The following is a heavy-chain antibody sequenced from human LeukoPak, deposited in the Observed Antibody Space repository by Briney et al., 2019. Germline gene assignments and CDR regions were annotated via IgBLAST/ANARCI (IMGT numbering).Heavy chain of an antibody. J-gene: IGHJ5*02. V-gene: IGHV3-30*03. Sequence: GGSLRLSCAASRFTFSNYGMHWVRQAPGKGLEWLAVVSSDGSIDYYADSVRGRFTVSRDNSKNTMFLQFNTLRPEDTAVYYCSRESMGTTFSAWFDPWGQGTLITVSS. CDR1: RFTFSNYG. CDR2: VSSDGSID. CDR3: SRESMGTTFSAWFDP. D-gene: IGHD1-7*01.